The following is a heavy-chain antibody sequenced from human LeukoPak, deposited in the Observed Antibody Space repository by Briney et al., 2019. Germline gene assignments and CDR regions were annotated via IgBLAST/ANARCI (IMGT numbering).Heavy chain of an antibody. D-gene: IGHD1-26*01. V-gene: IGHV3-23*01. CDR2: ISGSGGST. Sequence: GGSLRLSCAASGFTFSSYAMSWVRQAPGKGLEWVSAISGSGGSTYYADSVRGRFTISRDNSKNTLYLQMNSLRAEDTAVYYCASIVGATRWSQYDYWGQGTLVTVSS. J-gene: IGHJ4*02. CDR1: GFTFSSYA. CDR3: ASIVGATRWSQYDY.